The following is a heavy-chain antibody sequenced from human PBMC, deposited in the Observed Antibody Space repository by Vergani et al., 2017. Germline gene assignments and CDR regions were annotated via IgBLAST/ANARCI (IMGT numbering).Heavy chain of an antibody. J-gene: IGHJ4*02. CDR1: GYTFTSYG. V-gene: IGHV1-18*04. Sequence: QVQLVQPGAEVKKPGASVKVSCKASGYTFTSYGISWVRQAPGQGLEWMGWISAYNGNTNYAQKLQGRVTMTTDTSTSTAYMELRSLRSDDTAVYYCARDKSQYYYGSGSYSPFDYWGQGTLVTVSS. CDR2: ISAYNGNT. CDR3: ARDKSQYYYGSGSYSPFDY. D-gene: IGHD3-10*01.